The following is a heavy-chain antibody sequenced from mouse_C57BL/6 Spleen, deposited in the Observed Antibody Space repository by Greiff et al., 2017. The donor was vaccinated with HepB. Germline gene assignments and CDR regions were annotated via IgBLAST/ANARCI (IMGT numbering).Heavy chain of an antibody. CDR3: ARGGAYYGKGGDY. Sequence: QVHVKQPGTELVKPGASVKLSCKASGYTFTSYWMHWVKQRPGQGLEWIGNINPSNGGTNYNEKFKSKATLTVDKSSSTAYMQLSSLTSEDSAVYYCARGGAYYGKGGDYWGQGTTLTVSS. D-gene: IGHD2-10*01. CDR1: GYTFTSYW. CDR2: INPSNGGT. V-gene: IGHV1-53*01. J-gene: IGHJ2*01.